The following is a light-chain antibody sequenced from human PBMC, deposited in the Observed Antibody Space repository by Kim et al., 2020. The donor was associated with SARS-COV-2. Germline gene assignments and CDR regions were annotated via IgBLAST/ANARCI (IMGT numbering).Light chain of an antibody. V-gene: IGKV1-5*03. J-gene: IGKJ2*01. Sequence: SVPVGDSVTITCRASQSITTSLAWYQQKPGKAPTLLIYKASTLKSGVPSRFSGSGSGTEFTLTISSLQPDDLATYFCHQFDSFSQTFGQGTKLEI. CDR2: KAS. CDR1: QSITTS. CDR3: HQFDSFSQT.